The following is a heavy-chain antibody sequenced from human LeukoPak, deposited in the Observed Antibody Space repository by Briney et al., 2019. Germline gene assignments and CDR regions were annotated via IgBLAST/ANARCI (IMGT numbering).Heavy chain of an antibody. CDR3: ARVGRYRYGYNEYHSYMDI. D-gene: IGHD5-24*01. CDR2: IYYSGST. CDR1: GGSISSYY. V-gene: IGHV4-59*01. Sequence: SETLSLTCTVSGGSISSYYWSWIRQPPGKGLEWIGYIYYSGSTNYNPSLKSRVTISVDTSKNQFSLKLSSVTAAETAVYYCARVGRYRYGYNEYHSYMDIWGKGTTVTVSS. J-gene: IGHJ6*03.